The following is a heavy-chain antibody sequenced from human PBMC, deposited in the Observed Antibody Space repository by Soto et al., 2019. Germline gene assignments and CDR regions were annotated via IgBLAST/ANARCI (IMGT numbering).Heavy chain of an antibody. J-gene: IGHJ6*02. Sequence: SETLSLTCTVSVGSISSGDYYWICIRQPPGKRLEWIGYIYYSGSTYYNPSLKSRVTISVDTSKNQFSLKLSSVTAADTAVYYCARGSSYYDSSGYYYYGMDVWGQGTTVTVSS. CDR1: VGSISSGDYY. V-gene: IGHV4-30-4*01. CDR3: ARGSSYYDSSGYYYYGMDV. CDR2: IYYSGST. D-gene: IGHD3-22*01.